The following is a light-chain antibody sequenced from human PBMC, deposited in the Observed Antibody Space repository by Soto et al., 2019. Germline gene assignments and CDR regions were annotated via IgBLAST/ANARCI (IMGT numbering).Light chain of an antibody. J-gene: IGKJ5*01. Sequence: MTQSPASLSVSPGEGATLSCRASQSVSSTLAWYQQKPGQAPRLLIYDASNRATGIPARFSGSGSGTEFTLTISSLQSEDFAVYYCQQRSNWPLFGQGTRLEIK. CDR3: QQRSNWPL. CDR1: QSVSST. V-gene: IGKV3D-15*01. CDR2: DAS.